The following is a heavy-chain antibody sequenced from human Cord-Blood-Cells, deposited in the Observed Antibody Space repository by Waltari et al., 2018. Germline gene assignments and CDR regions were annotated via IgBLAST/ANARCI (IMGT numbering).Heavy chain of an antibody. V-gene: IGHV4-39*01. J-gene: IGHJ3*02. CDR1: GGSISSSSYY. CDR3: ASYDFYDDAFDI. D-gene: IGHD3-3*01. CDR2: IYYSGST. Sequence: QLQLQESGPGLVKPSETLSLTCTVSGGSISSSSYYWGWIRQPPGKGLEWFGSIYYSGSTYYTPSLKSRVTISVDTSKNQFSLKLSSVTAADTAVYYCASYDFYDDAFDIWGQGTMVTVSS.